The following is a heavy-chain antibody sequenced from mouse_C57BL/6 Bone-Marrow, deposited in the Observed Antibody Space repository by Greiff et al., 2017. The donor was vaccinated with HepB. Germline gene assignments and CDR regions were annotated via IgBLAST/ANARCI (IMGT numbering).Heavy chain of an antibody. CDR2: IYPRSGNT. CDR1: GYTFTSYG. D-gene: IGHD1-1*01. CDR3: AGEDYYGSSSWFAY. J-gene: IGHJ3*01. Sequence: QVQLQQSGAELARPGASVKLSCKASGYTFTSYGISWVKQRTGQGLEWIGEIYPRSGNTYYNEKFKGKATLTADKSSSTAYMELRSLTSGDSAVYVCAGEDYYGSSSWFAYWGQGTLGTVSA. V-gene: IGHV1-81*01.